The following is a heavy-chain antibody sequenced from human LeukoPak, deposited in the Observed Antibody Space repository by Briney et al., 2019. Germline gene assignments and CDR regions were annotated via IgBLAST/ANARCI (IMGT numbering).Heavy chain of an antibody. CDR1: GGSFSGYY. CDR3: GRGAVWQLVRFYYGMDV. Sequence: SETLSLTCAVYGGSFSGYYWSWIRQPPGKGLEWIGEINHSGSTNYNPSLKSRVTISVDTSKNQFSLKLSSVTAADTAVYYCGRGAVWQLVRFYYGMDVWGQGTTVTVSS. V-gene: IGHV4-34*01. CDR2: INHSGST. D-gene: IGHD6-13*01. J-gene: IGHJ6*02.